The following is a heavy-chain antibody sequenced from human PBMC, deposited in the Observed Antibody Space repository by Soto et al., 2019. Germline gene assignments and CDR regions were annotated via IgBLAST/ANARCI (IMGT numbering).Heavy chain of an antibody. V-gene: IGHV4-34*01. Sequence: SETLSLTCAVYGGSVRGYYWSWIRQPPGKGLEWIGEINDSGSTKYDPSLKSRVTISVDTSKNQFSLSLSSVTAADTAVYFCAGNGYDTSNHHFDPCRQGNLVT. J-gene: IGHJ5*02. CDR3: AGNGYDTSNHHFDP. D-gene: IGHD3-22*01. CDR2: INDSGST. CDR1: GGSVRGYY.